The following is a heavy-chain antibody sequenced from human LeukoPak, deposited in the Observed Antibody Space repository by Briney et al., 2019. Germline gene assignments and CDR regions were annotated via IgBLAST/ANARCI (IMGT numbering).Heavy chain of an antibody. Sequence: SETLSLTCTVSGGSISSSSYYWGWIRQPPGKGLEWIGSIYYSGSTYYNPSLKSRVTISVDTSKNQFSLKLSSVTAADTAVYYCARVTYYDSSGYYKNYYYYYYMDVWGKGTTVTVSS. CDR3: ARVTYYDSSGYYKNYYYYYYMDV. D-gene: IGHD3-22*01. CDR2: IYYSGST. J-gene: IGHJ6*03. CDR1: GGSISSSSYY. V-gene: IGHV4-39*07.